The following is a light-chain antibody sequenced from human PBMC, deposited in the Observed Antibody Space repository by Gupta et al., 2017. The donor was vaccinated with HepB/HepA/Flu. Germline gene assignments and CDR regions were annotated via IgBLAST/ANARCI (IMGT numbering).Light chain of an antibody. V-gene: IGKV3-15*01. CDR2: GAS. J-gene: IGKJ1*01. CDR1: HSVSSN. CDR3: QQYNNWPPWT. Sequence: VLTQSPATLSVSPGERATLSCRASHSVSSNLAWYQQKPGQAPRLLIYGASTRATGIPARFSGSGSGTEFTLTISSRQSEDFAFYYCQQYNNWPPWTFGQGTKVEIK.